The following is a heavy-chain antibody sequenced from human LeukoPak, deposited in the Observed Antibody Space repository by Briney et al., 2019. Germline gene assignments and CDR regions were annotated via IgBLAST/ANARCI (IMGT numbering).Heavy chain of an antibody. V-gene: IGHV1-69*13. J-gene: IGHJ6*03. D-gene: IGHD3-10*01. CDR3: ARLDYFGSGLYYYMDV. CDR2: IIPFFGTA. CDR1: GGTFRNYA. Sequence: GASVKVSCKASGGTFRNYAISWVRQAPGQGLEWMGGIIPFFGTANYAQMFQGRVTITADESTNTAYMELSSLRSEDTAVYYCARLDYFGSGLYYYMDVWGKGTTVTISS.